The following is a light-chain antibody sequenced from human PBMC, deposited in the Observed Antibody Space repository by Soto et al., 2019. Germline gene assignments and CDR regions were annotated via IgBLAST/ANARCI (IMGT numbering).Light chain of an antibody. CDR2: GAS. J-gene: IGKJ5*01. Sequence: EIVLTQSPGTLSLSPVERATLSCRASQSVSSSYLAWYQQKPGQAPRRLIYGASSRATGVPDRFSGSGSGGDFSLTISRLEPEDFAVYYCQQYGSSPPRTFGQGTRLEIK. CDR1: QSVSSSY. CDR3: QQYGSSPPRT. V-gene: IGKV3-20*01.